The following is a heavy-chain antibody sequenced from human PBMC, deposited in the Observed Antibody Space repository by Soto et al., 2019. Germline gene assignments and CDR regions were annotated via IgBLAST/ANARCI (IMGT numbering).Heavy chain of an antibody. Sequence: QVQLQESGPGLVEASETLSLTCSVSGGSISSYYWSWIRQPPGKGLEWIGYVFYSGRANYNPSLKSRVSRSVDASNNQFSRKLSSVTAADTAVYYCARDGDGRMTTNPYYYNGMDVWGPGTTVTVSS. CDR3: ARDGDGRMTTNPYYYNGMDV. CDR1: GGSISSYY. D-gene: IGHD4-4*01. CDR2: VFYSGRA. J-gene: IGHJ6*02. V-gene: IGHV4-59*01.